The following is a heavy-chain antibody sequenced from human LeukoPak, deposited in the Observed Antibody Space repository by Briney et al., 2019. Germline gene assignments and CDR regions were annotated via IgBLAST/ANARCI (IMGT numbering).Heavy chain of an antibody. J-gene: IGHJ6*03. CDR3: TTVSLYDFWSGYYIPPHYMDV. D-gene: IGHD3-3*01. V-gene: IGHV3-15*01. CDR1: GFTFSTYW. Sequence: PGGSLRLSCAASGFTFSTYWMSWVRQAPGKGLEWVGRIKSKTDGGTTDYAAPVKGRFTISRDDSKNTLYLQMNSLKTEDTAVYYCTTVSLYDFWSGYYIPPHYMDVWGKGTTVTVSS. CDR2: IKSKTDGGTT.